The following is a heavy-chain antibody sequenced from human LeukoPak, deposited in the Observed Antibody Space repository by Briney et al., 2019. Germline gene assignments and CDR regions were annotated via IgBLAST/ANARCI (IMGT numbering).Heavy chain of an antibody. CDR2: IYDSGST. V-gene: IGHV4-39*01. CDR3: ARHYGP. CDR1: GGSIRSSYY. J-gene: IGHJ5*02. Sequence: SETLSLTCTVSGGSIRSSYYWGWIRQPPGKGLEWIGSIYDSGSTYYNPSLKSRVTISVDTSKNQFSLKLNSVTAADTAVYYCARHYGPWGQGTLVTVSS. D-gene: IGHD3-10*01.